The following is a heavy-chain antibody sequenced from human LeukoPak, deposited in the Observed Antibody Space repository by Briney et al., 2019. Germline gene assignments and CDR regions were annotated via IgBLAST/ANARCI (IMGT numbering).Heavy chain of an antibody. V-gene: IGHV3-23*01. Sequence: GGSLRLSCAASGFSFSSYAMSWVRQAPGKGLEWVSAISGSGGSTYYADSVKGRFTISRDNSKNTLYLQMNSLRAEDTAVYYCAAGPIDQPAHAFDIWGQGTMVTVSS. CDR1: GFSFSSYA. J-gene: IGHJ3*02. CDR2: ISGSGGST. CDR3: AAGPIDQPAHAFDI. D-gene: IGHD1-14*01.